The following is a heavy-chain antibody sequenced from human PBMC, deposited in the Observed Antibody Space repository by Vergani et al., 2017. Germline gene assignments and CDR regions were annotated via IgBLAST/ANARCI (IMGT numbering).Heavy chain of an antibody. D-gene: IGHD5-18*01. CDR2: ISGSGGST. CDR3: AKSRYSYGRWDY. CDR1: GFTFSSYA. Sequence: EVQLLESGGGLVQPGGSLRLSCAASGFTFSSYAMSWVRQAPGKGLEWVSAISGSGGSTYYADSVKGRFTISRDNSKNTLYLQMNSLRAEDTALYYCAKSRYSYGRWDYWGQGTLVTVSS. V-gene: IGHV3-23*01. J-gene: IGHJ4*02.